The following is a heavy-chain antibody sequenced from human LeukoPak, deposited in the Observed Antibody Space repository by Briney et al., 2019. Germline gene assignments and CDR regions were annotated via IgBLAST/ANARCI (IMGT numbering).Heavy chain of an antibody. CDR2: IYYSGST. J-gene: IGHJ4*02. Sequence: SETLSLTCTVSGGSISSYYWNWIRQPPGKGLEWIGYIYYSGSTNYNPSLKSRVTISVDTSKNQFSLKLSSVTAADTAVYYCAREGPYERYFDYWGQGTLVTVSS. CDR3: AREGPYERYFDY. CDR1: GGSISSYY. D-gene: IGHD5-12*01. V-gene: IGHV4-59*01.